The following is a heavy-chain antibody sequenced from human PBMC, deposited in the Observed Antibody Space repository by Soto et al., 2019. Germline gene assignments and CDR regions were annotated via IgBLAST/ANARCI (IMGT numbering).Heavy chain of an antibody. Sequence: GGSLRLSCAASGFTFSSYWMSWVRQAQGKGLEWVANIKQDGSEKYYVDSVKGRFTISRDNAKNSLYLQMNSLRAEDTPVYYCASDPVDDNSVLVTAGDIWGQGTMVTVSS. CDR1: GFTFSSYW. CDR3: ASDPVDDNSVLVTAGDI. D-gene: IGHD2-21*02. CDR2: IKQDGSEK. J-gene: IGHJ3*02. V-gene: IGHV3-7*01.